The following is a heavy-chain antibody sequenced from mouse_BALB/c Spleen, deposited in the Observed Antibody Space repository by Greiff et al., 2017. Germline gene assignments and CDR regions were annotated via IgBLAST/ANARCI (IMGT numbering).Heavy chain of an antibody. J-gene: IGHJ4*01. CDR2: IYPSDSYT. CDR3: TRYDYYAMDY. V-gene: IGHV1-69*02. CDR1: GYTFTSYW. Sequence: VQLQQPGAELVRPGASVKLSCKASGYTFTSYWINWVKQRPGQGLEWIGNIYPSDSYTNYNQKFKDKATLTVDKSSSTAYMQLSSPTSEDSAVYYCTRYDYYAMDYWGQGTSVTVSS.